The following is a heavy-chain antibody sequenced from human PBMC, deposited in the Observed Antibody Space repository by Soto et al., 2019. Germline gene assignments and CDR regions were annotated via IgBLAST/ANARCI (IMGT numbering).Heavy chain of an antibody. D-gene: IGHD5-12*01. V-gene: IGHV4-30-4*01. CDR3: ARFGGYDAGDFDY. CDR1: GGSISSGDYY. J-gene: IGHJ4*02. Sequence: SETLSLTCTVSGGSISSGDYYWSWIRQPPGKGLEWIGYIYYSGSTNYNPSLKSRVTISVDTSKNQFSLKLSSVTAADTAVYYCARFGGYDAGDFDYWGQGTLVTVSS. CDR2: IYYSGST.